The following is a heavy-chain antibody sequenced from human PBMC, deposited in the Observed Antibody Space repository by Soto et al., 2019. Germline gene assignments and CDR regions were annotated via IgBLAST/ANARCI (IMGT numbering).Heavy chain of an antibody. J-gene: IGHJ5*02. V-gene: IGHV1-8*01. CDR3: ARATSEYQLLLGPSWFDP. CDR1: GYTFTSDD. D-gene: IGHD2-2*01. Sequence: ASVKVSCKASGYTFTSDDINWVRQATGQGLEWMGWMNPNSGNTGYAQKFQGRVTMTRNTSISTAYMELSSLRSEDTAVYYCARATSEYQLLLGPSWFDPWGQGTLVTVSS. CDR2: MNPNSGNT.